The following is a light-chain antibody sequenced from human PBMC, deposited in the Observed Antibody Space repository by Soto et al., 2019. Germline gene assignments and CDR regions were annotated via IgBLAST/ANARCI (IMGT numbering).Light chain of an antibody. CDR3: QQYNNWPPWT. V-gene: IGKV3-15*01. CDR1: QSVSNN. J-gene: IGKJ1*01. CDR2: DAS. Sequence: ILMTQSPATLSVSPGERATLSCRASQSVSNNLAWYQQKPGQAPRLLIYDASTRSTGIPARFSGSGSGTDFTLTFSGLQSEDFSVYYCQQYNNWPPWTFGQGTKVEIK.